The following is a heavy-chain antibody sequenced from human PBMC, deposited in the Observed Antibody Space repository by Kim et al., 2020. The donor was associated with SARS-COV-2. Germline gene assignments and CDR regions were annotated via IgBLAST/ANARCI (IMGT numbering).Heavy chain of an antibody. CDR2: IIPIFGTA. Sequence: SVKVSCKASGGTFSSYAISWVRQAPGQGLEWMGGIIPIFGTANYAQKFQGRVTITADESTSTAYMELSSLRSEDTAVYYCARDPTRITIFGVVTPGDAFDIWGQGTMVTVSS. CDR3: ARDPTRITIFGVVTPGDAFDI. D-gene: IGHD3-3*01. V-gene: IGHV1-69*13. CDR1: GGTFSSYA. J-gene: IGHJ3*02.